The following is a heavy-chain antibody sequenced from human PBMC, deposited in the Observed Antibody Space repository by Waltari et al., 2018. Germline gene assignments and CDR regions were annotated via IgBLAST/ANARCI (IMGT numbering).Heavy chain of an antibody. Sequence: QVQLVQSGAEVKKPGASVKVSCKASGYTFTGYYMHWVRQAPGQGLEWMGRINPNSGGTNYAQKFQGRVTMTRDTSISTAYMELSRLRSDDTAVYYCARVPYYDFWSGYPYFDYWGQGTLVTVSS. J-gene: IGHJ4*02. D-gene: IGHD3-3*01. CDR1: GYTFTGYY. V-gene: IGHV1-2*06. CDR3: ARVPYYDFWSGYPYFDY. CDR2: INPNSGGT.